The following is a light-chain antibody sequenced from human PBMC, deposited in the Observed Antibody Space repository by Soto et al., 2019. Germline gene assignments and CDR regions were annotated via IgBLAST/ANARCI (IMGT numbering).Light chain of an antibody. CDR1: QSVSSY. J-gene: IGKJ4*01. CDR3: QQRSIWPLT. V-gene: IGKV3-11*01. CDR2: DAS. Sequence: EIVLTQSPATLSLSPGERATLSCRASQSVSSYLAWYQQKPGQAPRLLIYDASNRATGIPARFSGSGSGTDFTLTISSLEPEDFAVYYCQQRSIWPLTFGGGTKVALK.